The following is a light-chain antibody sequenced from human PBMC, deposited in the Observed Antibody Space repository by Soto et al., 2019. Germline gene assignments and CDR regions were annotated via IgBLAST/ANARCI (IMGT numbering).Light chain of an antibody. CDR1: QSISSW. V-gene: IGKV1-5*03. J-gene: IGKJ1*01. Sequence: DIQMTQSPSTLSASVGDRVTITCRASQSISSWLAWYQQKPGKAPKLLIYKASSLESGVPSRFSGSGSGTEFTLTTSSLQPDDFETYYCQQYNSSPWTFGQGTKVEIK. CDR3: QQYNSSPWT. CDR2: KAS.